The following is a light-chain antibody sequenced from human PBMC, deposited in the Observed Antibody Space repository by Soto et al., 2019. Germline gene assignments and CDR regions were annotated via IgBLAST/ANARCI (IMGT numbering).Light chain of an antibody. CDR3: SSYTKSTFYV. V-gene: IGLV2-14*01. CDR1: SSDIGNYNY. J-gene: IGLJ1*01. Sequence: QPVLTQPASVSGSPGQSITISCTGTSSDIGNYNYVSWYQQHPDKAPKLIIYEVNYRPSGVSNRFSGSKSGNTASLTVSGLQADDEADYFCSSYTKSTFYVFGTGTKVTVL. CDR2: EVN.